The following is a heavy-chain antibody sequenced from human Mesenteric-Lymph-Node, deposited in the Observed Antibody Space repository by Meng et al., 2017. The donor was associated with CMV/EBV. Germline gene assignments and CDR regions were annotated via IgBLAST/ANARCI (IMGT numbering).Heavy chain of an antibody. CDR1: GLTFSDYY. CDR2: ISSSGNVI. J-gene: IGHJ5*02. V-gene: IGHV3-11*04. D-gene: IGHD2-15*01. Sequence: GESLKISCAASGLTFSDYYMSWLRQAPGKGLEWVSYISSSGNVIHYADSVRGRFTISRDNAKNSLYLQMNSLRDEDTAVYYCASAYGGTFRFDPWGQGTLVTVSS. CDR3: ASAYGGTFRFDP.